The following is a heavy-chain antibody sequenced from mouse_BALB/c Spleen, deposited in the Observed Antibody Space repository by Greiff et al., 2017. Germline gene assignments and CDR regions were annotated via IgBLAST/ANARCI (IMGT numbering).Heavy chain of an antibody. V-gene: IGHV3-2*02. CDR2: ISYSGST. Sequence: EVQRVESGPGLVKPSQSLSLTCTVTGYSITSDYAWNWIRQFPGNKLEWMGYISYSGSTSYNPSLKSRISITRDTSKNQFFLQLNSVTTEDTATYYCAYDGYYWFAYWGQGTLVTVSA. D-gene: IGHD2-3*01. CDR3: AYDGYYWFAY. CDR1: GYSITSDYA. J-gene: IGHJ3*01.